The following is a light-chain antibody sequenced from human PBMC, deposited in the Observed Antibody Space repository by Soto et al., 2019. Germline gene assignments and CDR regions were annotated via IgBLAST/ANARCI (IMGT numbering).Light chain of an antibody. CDR2: GAS. Sequence: EIVLTQSPGTLSLSPGERATLSCRASQSVSSSYLAWYQQKPGQAPRLLIYGASSRATRIPDRFSGSGSGTDFSLTISRLEPEDFAVYYFQQYGTSPPVTFGQGTKLEIK. V-gene: IGKV3-20*01. CDR1: QSVSSSY. CDR3: QQYGTSPPVT. J-gene: IGKJ2*01.